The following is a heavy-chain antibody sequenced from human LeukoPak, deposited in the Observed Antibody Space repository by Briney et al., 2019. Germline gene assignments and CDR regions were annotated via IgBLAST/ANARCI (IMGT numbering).Heavy chain of an antibody. Sequence: GGSLRLSCAASGFTFSVYYMFWVRQAPGKGLVWVSSISPDATNSKYADFVEGRFTISRDNAKNTLYLQLNSLRVEDAAVYYCATGYRSAYSWDSWGQGSLVTVSS. D-gene: IGHD5-12*01. V-gene: IGHV3-74*03. CDR3: ATGYRSAYSWDS. CDR1: GFTFSVYY. CDR2: ISPDATNS. J-gene: IGHJ4*02.